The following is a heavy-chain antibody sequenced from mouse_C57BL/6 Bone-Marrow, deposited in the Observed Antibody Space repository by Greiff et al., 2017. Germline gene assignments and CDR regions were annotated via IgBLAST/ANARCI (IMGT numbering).Heavy chain of an antibody. V-gene: IGHV1-26*01. CDR2: INPNNGGT. CDR1: GYTFTDYY. D-gene: IGHD4-1*01. J-gene: IGHJ2*01. CDR3: ARGEKLTGSLYYFDY. Sequence: EVQLQQSGPELVKPGASVKISCKASGYTFTDYYMNWVKQSHGKSLEWIGDINPNNGGTSYNQKFKGKATLTVDKSSSTAYMELRGLTSEDSAVYYCARGEKLTGSLYYFDYWGQGTTLTVSS.